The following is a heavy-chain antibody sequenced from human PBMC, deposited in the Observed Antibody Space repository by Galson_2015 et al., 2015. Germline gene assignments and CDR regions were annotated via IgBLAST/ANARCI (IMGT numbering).Heavy chain of an antibody. Sequence: TLSLTCTVSGGSISSGGYYWSWIRQHPGKGLEWIGCIYYSGSTYYNPSLKSRVTISVDTSKNQFSLKLSSVTAADTAVYYCARGSIAAANCWFDPWGQGTLVTVSS. J-gene: IGHJ5*02. CDR2: IYYSGST. CDR3: ARGSIAAANCWFDP. D-gene: IGHD6-13*01. CDR1: GGSISSGGYY. V-gene: IGHV4-31*03.